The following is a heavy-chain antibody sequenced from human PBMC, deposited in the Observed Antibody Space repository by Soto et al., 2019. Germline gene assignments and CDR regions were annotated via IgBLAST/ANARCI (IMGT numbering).Heavy chain of an antibody. J-gene: IGHJ5*02. CDR3: VRDGSKSLRDWLDP. Sequence: SETLSLTCNVSGGSISKFYWAWIRKTAGNGLEWMGRVYATGTTDYNPSLRSRVAMSVDISKKTFSLRLRSVTGADSGVYYCVRDGSKSLRDWLDPWGQGISGTVPS. V-gene: IGHV4-4*07. CDR1: GGSISKFY. CDR2: VYATGTT.